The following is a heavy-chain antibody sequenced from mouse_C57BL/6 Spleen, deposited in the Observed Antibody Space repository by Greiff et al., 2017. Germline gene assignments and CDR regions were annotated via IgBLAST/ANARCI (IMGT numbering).Heavy chain of an antibody. J-gene: IGHJ3*01. CDR3: AREGSIYPFAY. D-gene: IGHD1-1*01. Sequence: QVQLKESGPELVKPGASVKISCKASGYAFSSSWMNWVKQRPGKGLEWIGRIYPGDGDTNYNGKFKGKATLTADKSSSTAYMQLSSLTSEDSAVYFCAREGSIYPFAYWGQGTLVTVSA. V-gene: IGHV1-82*01. CDR1: GYAFSSSW. CDR2: IYPGDGDT.